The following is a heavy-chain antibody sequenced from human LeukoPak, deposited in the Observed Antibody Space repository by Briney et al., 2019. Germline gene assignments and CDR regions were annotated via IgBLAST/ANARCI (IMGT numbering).Heavy chain of an antibody. V-gene: IGHV5-51*01. CDR1: GYTFITYW. D-gene: IGHD4-23*01. CDR2: IYPGDSDT. J-gene: IGHJ3*02. CDR3: ARPDDYGGKPSAFDI. Sequence: GEFLKISCKGSGYTFITYWIGWVRQMPGKGLEWMGIIYPGDSDTRYSPSFQGQVTISADKSITTAYLQWNSLKASDTAMYYCARPDDYGGKPSAFDIWGQGTMVTVSS.